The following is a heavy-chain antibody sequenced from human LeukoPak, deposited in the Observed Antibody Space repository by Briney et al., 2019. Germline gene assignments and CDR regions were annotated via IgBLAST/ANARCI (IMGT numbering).Heavy chain of an antibody. Sequence: KPGGSLRLSCAASGFTFSSYSMNWVRQAPGKGLEWVSSISSSSSYIYYADSVKGRFTISRDNAKNSLYLQMNSLRAEDTAVYYCARGSLPFPKPDAFDIWGQGTMVTVSS. CDR3: ARGSLPFPKPDAFDI. D-gene: IGHD3-16*01. J-gene: IGHJ3*02. CDR1: GFTFSSYS. CDR2: ISSSSSYI. V-gene: IGHV3-21*01.